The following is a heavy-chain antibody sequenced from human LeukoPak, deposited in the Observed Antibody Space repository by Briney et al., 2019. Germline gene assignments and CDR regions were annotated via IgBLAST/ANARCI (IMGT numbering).Heavy chain of an antibody. CDR1: GFTFSSDS. V-gene: IGHV3-21*06. CDR2: ISSTSYI. Sequence: PGGSLRLSCAASGFTFSSDSMNWVRQAPGKGLEWVSSISSTSYIYYADSVKGRFTISRDNSRNSLYLQMNSLRAEDTAVYYCARVSGSRGCFDYWGQGTLVTVSS. J-gene: IGHJ4*02. CDR3: ARVSGSRGCFDY. D-gene: IGHD2-15*01.